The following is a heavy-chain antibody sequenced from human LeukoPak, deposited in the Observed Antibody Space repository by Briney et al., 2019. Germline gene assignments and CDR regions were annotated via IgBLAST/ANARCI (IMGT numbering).Heavy chain of an antibody. J-gene: IGHJ5*02. CDR1: GXFXXXY. CDR2: INHSGST. Sequence: GXFXXXYWSWIRQPPGKGLEWIGEINHSGSTNYNPPLKSRVTISVDTSKNQFSLKLSSVTAADTAVYYCARGLEWLKYNWFDPWGQGTLVTVSS. D-gene: IGHD3-3*01. V-gene: IGHV4-34*01. CDR3: ARGLEWLKYNWFDP.